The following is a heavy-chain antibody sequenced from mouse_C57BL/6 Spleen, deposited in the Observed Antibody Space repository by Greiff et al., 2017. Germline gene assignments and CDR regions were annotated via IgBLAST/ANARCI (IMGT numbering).Heavy chain of an antibody. CDR2: ISSGGSYT. D-gene: IGHD1-1*01. J-gene: IGHJ2*01. CDR1: GFTFSSYG. CDR3: ARQGATVVVPFDY. V-gene: IGHV5-6*01. Sequence: EVQLVESGGDFVKPGGSLKLSCAASGFTFSSYGMSWVRQTPDKRLEWVATISSGGSYTYYPASVKGRFTITRDNAKNTLYLKMSSLKSEDTAVYYCARQGATVVVPFDYWGQGTTLTVSS.